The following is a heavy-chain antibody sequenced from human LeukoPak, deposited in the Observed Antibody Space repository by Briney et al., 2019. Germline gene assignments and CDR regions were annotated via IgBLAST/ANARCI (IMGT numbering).Heavy chain of an antibody. J-gene: IGHJ6*03. V-gene: IGHV3-7*01. CDR3: ARDGELRFLAYMDV. CDR1: GFTFSSYC. D-gene: IGHD3-3*01. CDR2: IKQDGSEK. Sequence: GGSLRLSCAASGFTFSSYCMSWVRQAPGKGREWGANIKQDGSEKYSVDSVKGRFTISRDNAKNSLYLQMNSLRAEDTAVYYCARDGELRFLAYMDVWGKGTTVTVSS.